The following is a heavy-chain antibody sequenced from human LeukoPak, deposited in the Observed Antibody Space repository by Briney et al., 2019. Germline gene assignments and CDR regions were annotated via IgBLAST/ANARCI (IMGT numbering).Heavy chain of an antibody. J-gene: IGHJ4*02. D-gene: IGHD1-1*01. V-gene: IGHV3-7*01. CDR2: IRKDGREI. Sequence: PGGSLRLSCVASGFTFSTSWMTWVRQAPGKGLEWVANIRKDGREIHYVDSVKGRFTISRDNTKNSLYLQMNSLRAEDTAVYYYVRDGDNWNDFDYWGQGTLVTVSS. CDR1: GFTFSTSW. CDR3: VRDGDNWNDFDY.